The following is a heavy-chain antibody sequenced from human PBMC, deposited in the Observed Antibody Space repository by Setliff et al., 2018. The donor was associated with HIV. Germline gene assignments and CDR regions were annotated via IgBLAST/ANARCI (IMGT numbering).Heavy chain of an antibody. CDR1: GFSLGTTGMC. V-gene: IGHV2-70*11. CDR2: IDWDDDT. J-gene: IGHJ4*02. CDR3: ARRVLTSSDYFDY. Sequence: SGPTLVNPTQTLTLTCTVSGFSLGTTGMCVSWIRQPPGKALEWLARIDWDDDTHYNASLKTRLTVSKDTSKNQVVLSLANMDPVDTATYYCARRVLTSSDYFDYWGQGALVTVPQ. D-gene: IGHD3-3*01.